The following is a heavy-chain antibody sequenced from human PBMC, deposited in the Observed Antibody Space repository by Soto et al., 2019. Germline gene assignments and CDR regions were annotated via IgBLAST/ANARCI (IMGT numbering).Heavy chain of an antibody. CDR2: IYHSGST. D-gene: IGHD3-10*01. Sequence: SETLSLTCAVSGGSISSGGYSWSWIRQPPGKGLEWIGYIYHSGSTYYNPSLKSRVTISVDRSKNQFSLKLSSVTAADTAVYYCARDYGGNSGEWGINAFDIWGQGTMVTVSS. J-gene: IGHJ3*02. V-gene: IGHV4-30-2*01. CDR1: GGSISSGGYS. CDR3: ARDYGGNSGEWGINAFDI.